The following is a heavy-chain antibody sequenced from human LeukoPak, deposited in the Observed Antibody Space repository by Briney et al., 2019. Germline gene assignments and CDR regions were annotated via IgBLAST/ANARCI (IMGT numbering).Heavy chain of an antibody. J-gene: IGHJ4*02. CDR1: GFTFSDYY. Sequence: GGSLRLSCAASGFTFSDYYMSWIRQAPGKGLEWVSYISSSGSTIYYADSAKGRFTISRDNAKNSLYLQMNSLRAEDTAVYYCARDPSGLVPLLYFDYWGQGTLVTVSS. D-gene: IGHD3-10*01. V-gene: IGHV3-11*01. CDR2: ISSSGSTI. CDR3: ARDPSGLVPLLYFDY.